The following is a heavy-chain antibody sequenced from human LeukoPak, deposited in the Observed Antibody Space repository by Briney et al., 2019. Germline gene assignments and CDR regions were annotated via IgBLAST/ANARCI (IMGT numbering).Heavy chain of an antibody. CDR3: ARVDYYDSSGYNYYYGMDV. D-gene: IGHD3-22*01. CDR2: IKQDGSEK. V-gene: IGHV3-7*03. J-gene: IGHJ6*02. Sequence: GGSLRLSCAVSGFTFSSYWMSWVRRAPGKGLEWVANIKQDGSEKYYVDSVKGRFTISRDNAKNSLYLQMNSLRAEDTAVYYCARVDYYDSSGYNYYYGMDVWGQGTTVTVSS. CDR1: GFTFSSYW.